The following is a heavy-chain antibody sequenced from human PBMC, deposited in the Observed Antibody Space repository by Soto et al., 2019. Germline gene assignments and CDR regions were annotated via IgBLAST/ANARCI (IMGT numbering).Heavy chain of an antibody. CDR2: IWYDGSNK. CDR1: GFTFSSYG. J-gene: IGHJ6*03. CDR3: ARGVGHYYYYMDV. D-gene: IGHD2-15*01. Sequence: QVQLVECGGGVVQPGRSLRLSCATSGFTFSSYGMHWVRQAPGKGLEWVALIWYDGSNKYYADSVKRRFTISRDNSKNTLYLQMNSLSAEDTAVYYCARGVGHYYYYMDVWGKGTTVTVSS. V-gene: IGHV3-33*01.